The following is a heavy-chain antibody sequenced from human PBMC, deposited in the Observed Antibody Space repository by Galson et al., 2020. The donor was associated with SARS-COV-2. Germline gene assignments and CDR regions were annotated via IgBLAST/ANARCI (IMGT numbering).Heavy chain of an antibody. CDR1: GGSISSGSYY. D-gene: IGHD4-17*01. Sequence: SETLSLTCTVSGGSISSGSYYWSWIRQPAGTGLEWIGRIYTSGNTNYNPSLKSRVTISVDTSKNQFSLKLNSVSAADTAVYYCARADYGDYETDWGQGTLVTVSA. J-gene: IGHJ4*02. CDR2: IYTSGNT. V-gene: IGHV4-61*02. CDR3: ARADYGDYETD.